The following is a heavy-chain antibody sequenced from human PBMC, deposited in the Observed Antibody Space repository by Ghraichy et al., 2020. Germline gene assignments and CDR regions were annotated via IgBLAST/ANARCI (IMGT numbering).Heavy chain of an antibody. CDR1: GFTFSSYA. J-gene: IGHJ3*02. V-gene: IGHV3-23*01. Sequence: GGSLRLSCAASGFTFSSYAMSWVRQAPGKGLEWVSAISGSGGSTYYADSVKGRFTISRDNSKNTLYLQMNSLRAEDTAVYYCAKDLMAQQLAADAFDIWGQGTMVTVSS. CDR2: ISGSGGST. D-gene: IGHD6-6*01. CDR3: AKDLMAQQLAADAFDI.